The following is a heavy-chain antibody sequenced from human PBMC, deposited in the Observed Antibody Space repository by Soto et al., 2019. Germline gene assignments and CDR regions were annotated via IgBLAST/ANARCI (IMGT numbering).Heavy chain of an antibody. J-gene: IGHJ5*02. CDR1: GYTFTAYY. CDR3: ARVFTQLGLIRENWFDP. V-gene: IGHV1-2*02. D-gene: IGHD6-6*01. Sequence: EASVKVSCKTSGYTFTAYYMHWVRQAPGQGLEWMGWINPNSGGTNHAQKFQGRVTMTRDTSISTAYMELSRLRSDDTAVYYCARVFTQLGLIRENWFDPWGQGTLVTVSS. CDR2: INPNSGGT.